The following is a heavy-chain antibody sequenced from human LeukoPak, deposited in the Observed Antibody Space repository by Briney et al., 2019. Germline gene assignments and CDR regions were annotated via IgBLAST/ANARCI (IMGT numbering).Heavy chain of an antibody. CDR1: GFTFSSYG. V-gene: IGHV3-23*01. CDR3: AKGGLVHRFDP. J-gene: IGHJ5*02. Sequence: GGSLRLSCAASGFTFSSYGMSWVRQAPGKGLEWVSAISGSGGSTYYADSVKGRFTISRDNSKNTLYLQMNSLRADDTAVYYCAKGGLVHRFDPWGQGTLVTVSS. CDR2: ISGSGGST.